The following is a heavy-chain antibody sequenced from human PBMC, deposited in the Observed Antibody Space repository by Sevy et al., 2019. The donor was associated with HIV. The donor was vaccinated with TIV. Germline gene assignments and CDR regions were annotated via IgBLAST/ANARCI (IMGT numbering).Heavy chain of an antibody. Sequence: GGSLRLSCAASGFTFSGSAMHWVRQASGKGLEWVGRIRSKANSYATAYAASVKGRFTISRDDSKNTAYLKMNSLKTEDTAVYYCTSPEYSSSWFNYYYYYGMDVWGQGTTVTVSS. D-gene: IGHD6-13*01. CDR1: GFTFSGSA. CDR2: IRSKANSYAT. J-gene: IGHJ6*02. V-gene: IGHV3-73*01. CDR3: TSPEYSSSWFNYYYYYGMDV.